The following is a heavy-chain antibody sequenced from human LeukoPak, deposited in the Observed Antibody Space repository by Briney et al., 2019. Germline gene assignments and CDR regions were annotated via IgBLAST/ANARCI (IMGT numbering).Heavy chain of an antibody. V-gene: IGHV4-59*10. CDR2: IYTSGST. CDR1: GGSFSGYY. J-gene: IGHJ5*02. CDR3: ARSSSWYGWWFDP. Sequence: SETLSLTCAVYGGSFSGYYWSWIRQPAGEGLEWIGRIYTSGSTNYNPSLKSRVTMSVDTSKNQFSLKLSSVTAADTAVYYCARSSSWYGWWFDPWGQGTLVTVSS. D-gene: IGHD6-13*01.